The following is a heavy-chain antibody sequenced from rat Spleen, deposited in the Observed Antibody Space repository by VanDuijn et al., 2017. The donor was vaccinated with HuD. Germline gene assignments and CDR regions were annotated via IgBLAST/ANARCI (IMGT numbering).Heavy chain of an antibody. J-gene: IGHJ2*01. D-gene: IGHD1-9*01. V-gene: IGHV5-17*01. CDR3: ARRHYGYTDYFDY. CDR2: IIYDGSST. Sequence: EVQLVASGGGLVQPGRSLKFSCAASGFTFSDYAMAWVRQAPKKGLEWVATIIYDGSSTYYRDSVKGRFTISRDNAKSTLSLQMDSLRSEDTATYYCARRHYGYTDYFDYWGQGVMVTVSS. CDR1: GFTFSDYA.